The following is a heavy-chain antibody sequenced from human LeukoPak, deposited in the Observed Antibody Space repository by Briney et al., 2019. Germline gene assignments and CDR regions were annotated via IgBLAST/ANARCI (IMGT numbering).Heavy chain of an antibody. J-gene: IGHJ4*02. CDR3: ARYCSGGSCYPLDY. CDR1: GYTFSSYD. CDR2: MNPNSGNR. Sequence: ASVKVSCKASGYTFSSYDINWVRQATGQGLEWMGWMNPNSGNRGYAQKFQGRVTITRNTSISTAYMELSSLRSEDTAVYYCARYCSGGSCYPLDYGGQGTSVTVSS. D-gene: IGHD2-15*01. V-gene: IGHV1-8*03.